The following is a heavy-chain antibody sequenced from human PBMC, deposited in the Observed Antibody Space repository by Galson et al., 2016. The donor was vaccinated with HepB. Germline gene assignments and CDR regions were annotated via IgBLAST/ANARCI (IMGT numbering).Heavy chain of an antibody. Sequence: SVKVSCKASGYTFTSYAITWVRQAPGQGLEWMGWISAYNGNTNYAQKLQGRVTMTTDTSTSTAYMELRSLRSDDTAVYYCARYLGGATGGHTPFDYWGQGTLVTVSS. CDR1: GYTFTSYA. D-gene: IGHD1-26*01. CDR3: ARYLGGATGGHTPFDY. CDR2: ISAYNGNT. J-gene: IGHJ4*02. V-gene: IGHV1-18*01.